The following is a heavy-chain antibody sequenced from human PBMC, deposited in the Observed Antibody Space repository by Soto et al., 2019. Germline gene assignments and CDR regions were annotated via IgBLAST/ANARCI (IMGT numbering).Heavy chain of an antibody. D-gene: IGHD6-19*01. CDR3: ATGSGWYSPDY. V-gene: IGHV3-74*01. J-gene: IGHJ4*02. CDR1: GFTFSSNW. CDR2: IDNDGSSR. Sequence: EVQLVESGGGLVQPGGSLRLSCAASGFTFSSNWMHWVRQGPEKGLVWVSRIDNDGSSRDYADSVKGRFTISRDNAKNTLYLEMSSLRAEDTAVYYCATGSGWYSPDYWGQGTLVTVSS.